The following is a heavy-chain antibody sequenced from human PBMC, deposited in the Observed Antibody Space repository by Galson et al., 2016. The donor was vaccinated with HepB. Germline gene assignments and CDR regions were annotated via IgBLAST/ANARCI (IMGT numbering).Heavy chain of an antibody. Sequence: SVKVSCKASGYSFSNYGITWVRQAPGQGLEWMGWISTYNGNTDYDQKLHGRLTLTTDASTTTAHLELRSLRFDDTAVYYCARGSTATTPLAYWGQGTLVTVSS. J-gene: IGHJ4*02. CDR1: GYSFSNYG. V-gene: IGHV1-18*01. CDR3: ARGSTATTPLAY. D-gene: IGHD4-11*01. CDR2: ISTYNGNT.